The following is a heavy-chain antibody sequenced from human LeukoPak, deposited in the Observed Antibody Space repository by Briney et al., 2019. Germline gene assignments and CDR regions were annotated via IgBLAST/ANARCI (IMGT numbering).Heavy chain of an antibody. CDR3: AAGRFGEI. CDR1: GFTFSDYY. Sequence: GGSLRLSCAASGFTFSDYYMSWIRQAPGKGLEWVSYISNSDTTIYADSVKGRFTISRDNAKNSLYLQMNSLRAEDTAVYYCAAGRFGEIWGQGTLVTVSS. V-gene: IGHV3-11*04. CDR2: ISNSDTTI. J-gene: IGHJ4*02. D-gene: IGHD3-10*01.